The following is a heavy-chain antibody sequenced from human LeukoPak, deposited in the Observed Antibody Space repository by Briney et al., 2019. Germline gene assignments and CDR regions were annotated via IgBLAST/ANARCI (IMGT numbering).Heavy chain of an antibody. Sequence: GGSLRLSCAASGFTFSTYGMTWVRQAPGKGLEWVSFITSTGVSTYYADSVKGRFTISRDNSKNTLSLQMRSLRAEDTAVYYCAKVASGYCSGGGCYVDYWGQGTLVTVSS. V-gene: IGHV3-23*01. CDR3: AKVASGYCSGGGCYVDY. CDR2: ITSTGVST. CDR1: GFTFSTYG. J-gene: IGHJ4*02. D-gene: IGHD2-15*01.